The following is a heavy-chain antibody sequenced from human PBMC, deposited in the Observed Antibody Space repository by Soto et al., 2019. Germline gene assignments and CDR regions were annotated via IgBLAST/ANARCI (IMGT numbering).Heavy chain of an antibody. V-gene: IGHV1-69*02. D-gene: IGHD6-13*01. J-gene: IGHJ4*02. CDR3: ARGGSSWSFDY. Sequence: QVQLVQSGAEVKKPGSSVKVSCKASGGTFSSYTISWVRQAPGQGLEWMGRIIPILGIANYAQKFQGRVTITADKSTSTAYMELSSLRSEDTAVYSCARGGSSWSFDYWGQGTLVTVSS. CDR2: IIPILGIA. CDR1: GGTFSSYT.